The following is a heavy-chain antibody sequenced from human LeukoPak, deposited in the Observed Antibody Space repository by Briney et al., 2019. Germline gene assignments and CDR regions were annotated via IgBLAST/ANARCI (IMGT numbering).Heavy chain of an antibody. CDR3: ARVKGGTSCWRCANWFDP. J-gene: IGHJ5*02. Sequence: SETLSLTCTVSGGSISSYYWSWIRQPPGKGLEWIGYIYYNVSTNYNPSLKSRVTISVDTSKNQFSLKLSSVTAADTAVYYCARVKGGTSCWRCANWFDPWGQGTLVTFSS. D-gene: IGHD2-2*01. CDR2: IYYNVST. CDR1: GGSISSYY. V-gene: IGHV4-59*01.